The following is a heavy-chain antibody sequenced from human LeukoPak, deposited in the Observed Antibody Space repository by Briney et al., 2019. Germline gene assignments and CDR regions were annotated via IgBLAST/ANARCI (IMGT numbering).Heavy chain of an antibody. J-gene: IGHJ4*02. V-gene: IGHV3-20*04. D-gene: IGHD3-22*01. CDR2: INCHWDSK. CDR3: ARVMRRGNYMDY. Sequence: GGTLSLPCASSGFTFDDYDMTGAPQAPGKGREWVSNINCHWDSKVYADAVKGRSTISRDNAKNSLHLQMNGLKADDTAMYYCARVMRRGNYMDYWGQGTLVTVSS. CDR1: GFTFDDYD.